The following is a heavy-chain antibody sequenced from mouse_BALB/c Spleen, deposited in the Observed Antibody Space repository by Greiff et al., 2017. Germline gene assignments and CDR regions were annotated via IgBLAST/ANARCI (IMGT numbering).Heavy chain of an antibody. J-gene: IGHJ2*01. D-gene: IGHD4-1*01. CDR3: AREGLLGPFDD. CDR2: ISSGGST. V-gene: IGHV5-6-5*01. Sequence: EVQLVESGGGLVKPGGSLKLSCAASGFTFSSYAMSWVRQTPEKRLEWVASISSGGSTYYPDSVKGRFTISRDNARNILYLQMSSLRSEDTAMYYCAREGLLGPFDDWGQGTTLTVSS. CDR1: GFTFSSYA.